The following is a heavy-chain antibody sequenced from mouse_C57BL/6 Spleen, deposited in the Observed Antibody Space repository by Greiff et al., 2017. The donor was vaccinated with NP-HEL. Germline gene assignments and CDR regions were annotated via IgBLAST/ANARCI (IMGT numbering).Heavy chain of an antibody. J-gene: IGHJ2*01. Sequence: QVQLQQPGAELVRPGSSVKLSCKASGYTFTSYWMDWVKQRPGQGLEWIGNIYPSDSETHYNQKFKDKATLTVDKSSSTAYMQLSSLTSEDSAVYCCARSLYGPYYFDYWGQGTTLTVSS. CDR2: IYPSDSET. CDR3: ARSLYGPYYFDY. CDR1: GYTFTSYW. V-gene: IGHV1-61*01. D-gene: IGHD1-1*01.